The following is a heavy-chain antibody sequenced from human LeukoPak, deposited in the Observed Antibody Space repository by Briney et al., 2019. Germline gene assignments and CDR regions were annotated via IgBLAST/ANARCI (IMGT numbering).Heavy chain of an antibody. CDR3: ARFQGTIPDSVPLDI. D-gene: IGHD5/OR15-5a*01. CDR2: LSTSSSYI. Sequence: GGSLRLSCAASGFTFSSYSMNWVRQAPGKGLEWVSSLSTSSSYIYYADSLKGRFTISRDNAKNSLYLQMNSLRAEDTAVYYCARFQGTIPDSVPLDIWGQGTMVTVSS. CDR1: GFTFSSYS. V-gene: IGHV3-21*01. J-gene: IGHJ3*02.